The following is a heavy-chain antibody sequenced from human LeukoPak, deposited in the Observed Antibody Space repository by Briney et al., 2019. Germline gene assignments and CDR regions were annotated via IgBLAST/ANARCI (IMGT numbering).Heavy chain of an antibody. Sequence: PSETLSLTCTVSGGSISSYYWSWIRQPAGKGLEWIGRIYTSGSTNYNAYLKSRVSMSVDTSKNQFSLKLSSVTAADTAVFYCARENSGSYRGFDYWGQGTLVTVSS. J-gene: IGHJ4*02. D-gene: IGHD1-26*01. CDR1: GGSISSYY. V-gene: IGHV4-4*07. CDR2: IYTSGST. CDR3: ARENSGSYRGFDY.